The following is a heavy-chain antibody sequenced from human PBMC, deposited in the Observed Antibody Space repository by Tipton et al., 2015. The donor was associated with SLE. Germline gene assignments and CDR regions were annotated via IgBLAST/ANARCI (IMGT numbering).Heavy chain of an antibody. D-gene: IGHD6-13*01. CDR2: IYYTGST. CDR3: ARDIAGPGGIYYIGV. V-gene: IGHV4-59*01. J-gene: IGHJ6*03. Sequence: TLSLTCNVSGVSIRSDYWCWSRQPPGTGLEWIGYIYYTGSTNYNPSLKSRVTISVDTSKNQLSLKVRSVTAADAAVYFCARDIAGPGGIYYIGVWVKVTTVSVSS. CDR1: GVSIRSDY.